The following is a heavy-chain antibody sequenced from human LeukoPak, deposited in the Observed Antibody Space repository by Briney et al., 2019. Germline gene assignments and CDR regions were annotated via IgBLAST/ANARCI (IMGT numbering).Heavy chain of an antibody. D-gene: IGHD3-10*01. V-gene: IGHV5-10-1*01. CDR1: GHSFTNYW. CDR2: IDPSDSYT. Sequence: NLGESLKISCKGSGHSFTNYWIGWVRQLPGKGLEWMGRIDPSDSYTNYSPSFQGHVTISADKSISTAYLQWSSLKASDTAMYYCARSKYYYGSGSYDTDYWGQGTLVTVSS. CDR3: ARSKYYYGSGSYDTDY. J-gene: IGHJ4*02.